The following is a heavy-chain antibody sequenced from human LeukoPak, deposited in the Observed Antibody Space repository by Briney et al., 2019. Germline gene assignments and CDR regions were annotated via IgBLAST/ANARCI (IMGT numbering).Heavy chain of an antibody. V-gene: IGHV4-38-2*02. CDR1: GYSISSGYH. D-gene: IGHD3-22*01. Sequence: PSETLSLTCTVSGYSISSGYHWGWIRQPPGKGLEWIESIYHSGSSYYNPSLKSRVTISVDTSKNQFSLKLSSVTAADTAVYYCARVCLGPRKYDSSDQEAFDIWGQGTMVTVSS. J-gene: IGHJ3*02. CDR3: ARVCLGPRKYDSSDQEAFDI. CDR2: IYHSGSS.